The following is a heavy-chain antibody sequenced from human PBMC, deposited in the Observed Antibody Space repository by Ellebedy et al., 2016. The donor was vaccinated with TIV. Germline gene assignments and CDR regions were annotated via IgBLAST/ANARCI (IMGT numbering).Heavy chain of an antibody. CDR1: GFTFSSYW. CDR3: ANSRTTGTTGWSGYPPDY. D-gene: IGHD1-1*01. V-gene: IGHV3-23*01. J-gene: IGHJ4*02. CDR2: ISGRGDTT. Sequence: GGSLRLSXAASGFTFSSYWMNWVRQAPGKGLEWVSAISGRGDTTYYADSVKGHFIISRDNSKNTLYLQMNGLRAEDTAIYYCANSRTTGTTGWSGYPPDYWGQGTLVTVSS.